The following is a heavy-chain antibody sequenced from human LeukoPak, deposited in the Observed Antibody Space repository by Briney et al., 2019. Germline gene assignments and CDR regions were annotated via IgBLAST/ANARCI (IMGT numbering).Heavy chain of an antibody. V-gene: IGHV4-59*08. CDR3: ARHERVTMVRGVYHYGMDV. D-gene: IGHD3-10*01. J-gene: IGHJ6*02. Sequence: SETLSLTWTASSASISSYYWSWIRQPPGKGLEWIGYIYYSGSTNYNPSLKSRVTISVDTSKNQFSLKLSSVTAADTAVYYCARHERVTMVRGVYHYGMDVWGQGTTVTVSS. CDR2: IYYSGST. CDR1: SASISSYY.